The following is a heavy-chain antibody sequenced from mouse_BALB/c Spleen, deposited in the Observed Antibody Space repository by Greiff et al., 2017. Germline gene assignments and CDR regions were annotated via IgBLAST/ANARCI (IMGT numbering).Heavy chain of an antibody. CDR1: GFTFSDYG. J-gene: IGHJ3*01. Sequence: EVKLMESGGGLVQPGGSRKLSCAASGFTFSDYGMAWVRQAPGKGPEWVAFISNLAYSIYYADTVTGRFTISRENAKNTLYLEMSSLRSEDTAMYYCAREGLHGPGGFAYWGQGTLVTVSA. V-gene: IGHV5-15*02. CDR2: ISNLAYSI. D-gene: IGHD1-1*02. CDR3: AREGLHGPGGFAY.